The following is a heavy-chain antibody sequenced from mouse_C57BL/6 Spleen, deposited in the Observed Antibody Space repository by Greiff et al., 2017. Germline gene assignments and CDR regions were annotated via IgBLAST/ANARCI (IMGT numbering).Heavy chain of an antibody. Sequence: QVQLQQPGAELVRPGSSVKLSCKASGYTFTSYWMDWVKQRPGQGLEWIGNIYPSDSETHYNQKFKDKATLTVDKSSSTAYMQLSSLTSEDSAVYDGAREGPYYSSRYWYFDVWGTGTTVTVSS. CDR3: AREGPYYSSRYWYFDV. V-gene: IGHV1-61*01. J-gene: IGHJ1*03. D-gene: IGHD1-1*01. CDR2: IYPSDSET. CDR1: GYTFTSYW.